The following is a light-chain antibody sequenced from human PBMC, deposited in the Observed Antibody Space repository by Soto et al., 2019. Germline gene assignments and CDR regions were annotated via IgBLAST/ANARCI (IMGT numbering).Light chain of an antibody. Sequence: EIVLTQSPATLSLSPGARATLSCRASQSVGSFLAWYQQKSGQAPRLLIYDASNRAPGITARFSGSGSGTDFTLTISSLEPEDFAVYYCQHRNNWLGTFGPGTKVDIK. CDR1: QSVGSF. V-gene: IGKV3-11*01. J-gene: IGKJ3*01. CDR3: QHRNNWLGT. CDR2: DAS.